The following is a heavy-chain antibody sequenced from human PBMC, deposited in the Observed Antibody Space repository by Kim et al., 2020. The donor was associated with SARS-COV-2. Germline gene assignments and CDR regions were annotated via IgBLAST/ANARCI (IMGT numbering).Heavy chain of an antibody. CDR2: IWYDGSNK. V-gene: IGHV3-33*01. CDR3: ARDGGIAVATNFDY. J-gene: IGHJ4*02. D-gene: IGHD6-19*01. Sequence: GGSLRLSCAASGFTFSSYGMHWVRQAPGKGLEWVAVIWYDGSNKYYADSVKGRFTISRDNSKNTLYLQMNILRAEDTAVYYCARDGGIAVATNFDYWGQGTLVTVSS. CDR1: GFTFSSYG.